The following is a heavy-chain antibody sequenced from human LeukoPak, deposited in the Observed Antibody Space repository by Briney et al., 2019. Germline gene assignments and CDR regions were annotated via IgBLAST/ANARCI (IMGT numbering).Heavy chain of an antibody. CDR1: GYTFTSYG. V-gene: IGHV1-69*05. CDR3: ARAVYYDYVWGSSSYYFDY. D-gene: IGHD3-16*01. CDR2: IIPIFGTA. Sequence: SVKVSCKASGYTFTSYGISWVRQAPGQGLEWMGGIIPIFGTANYAQKFQGRVTITTDESTSTAYMELSSLRSEDTAVYYCARAVYYDYVWGSSSYYFDYWGQETLVTVSS. J-gene: IGHJ4*02.